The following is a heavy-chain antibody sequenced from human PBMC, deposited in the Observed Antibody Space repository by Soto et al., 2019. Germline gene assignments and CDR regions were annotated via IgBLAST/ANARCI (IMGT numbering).Heavy chain of an antibody. Sequence: QVQLVQSGAEVKKPGSSVKVSCKASGGTFSSYAISWVRQAPGQGLEWMGGIIPLFGTANYAQKFQGRVTITADESTSTAYMELSSLRSEDTAVYYCARYAKDGGEPPGGIWGQGTMVTVSS. CDR1: GGTFSSYA. CDR2: IIPLFGTA. CDR3: ARYAKDGGEPPGGI. V-gene: IGHV1-69*01. D-gene: IGHD4-17*01. J-gene: IGHJ3*02.